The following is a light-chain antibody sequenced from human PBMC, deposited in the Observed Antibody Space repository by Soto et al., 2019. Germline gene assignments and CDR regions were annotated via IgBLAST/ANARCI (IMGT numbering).Light chain of an antibody. J-gene: IGKJ1*01. Sequence: DLQMTQSPSTLSASVGDRVTITCRASQSISSWLAWYQQKPGKAPKLLIYKASSLESGVPSRFSGSGSGTEFTLTISSLQPYDFATYYCQQYNSHWTFGQGTKVEIK. CDR1: QSISSW. CDR2: KAS. V-gene: IGKV1-5*03. CDR3: QQYNSHWT.